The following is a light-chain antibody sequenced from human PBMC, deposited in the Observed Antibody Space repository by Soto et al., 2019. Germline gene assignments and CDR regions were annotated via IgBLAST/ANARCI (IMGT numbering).Light chain of an antibody. V-gene: IGKV3-20*01. CDR2: DAS. Sequence: EIVFTQSPGTLSLSPGERATLSCRAIQTVTSSYLAWHQQKPGQAPRLLIYDASSRATGIPDRFSGSGSGTDFTLTISRLEPEDFAVYYCQQYGSSLSITFGQGTRLEIK. CDR1: QTVTSSY. J-gene: IGKJ5*01. CDR3: QQYGSSLSIT.